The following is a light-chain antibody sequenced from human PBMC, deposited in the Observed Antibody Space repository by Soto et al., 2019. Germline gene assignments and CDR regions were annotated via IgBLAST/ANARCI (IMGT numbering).Light chain of an antibody. J-gene: IGKJ2*01. Sequence: DIQMTQSPSTLSASVGDGVTITCRASQSISSWLAWYQQKPGKAPKLLIYDVSSLESGVPSRFSGSGSGTEFTLTISSLQPDDFATYYCQQYNSYSYTFGQGTKLEIK. CDR3: QQYNSYSYT. CDR1: QSISSW. CDR2: DVS. V-gene: IGKV1-5*01.